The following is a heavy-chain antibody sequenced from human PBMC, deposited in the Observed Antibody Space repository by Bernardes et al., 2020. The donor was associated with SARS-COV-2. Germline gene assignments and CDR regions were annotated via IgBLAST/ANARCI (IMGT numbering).Heavy chain of an antibody. CDR2: ISGDGGTI. J-gene: IGHJ6*02. D-gene: IGHD2-2*01. CDR1: GFTFNKYA. V-gene: IGHV3-43*02. Sequence: VGSLILSCTASGFTFNKYAMHWVRQSPGKGLEWVSHISGDGGTINYADSVKGRFTVSRDNNKNSLYLEMSGLRPEDTALYYCTKDRIVLVPAAKFYFYFGMDVWGQGTTVTVS. CDR3: TKDRIVLVPAAKFYFYFGMDV.